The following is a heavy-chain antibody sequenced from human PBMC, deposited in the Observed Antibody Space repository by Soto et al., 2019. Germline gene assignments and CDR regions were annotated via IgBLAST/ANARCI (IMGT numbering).Heavy chain of an antibody. CDR3: AKDVHYDIATGIEYFHH. CDR2: ISGTGRVT. CDR1: EFTFSSYA. V-gene: IGHV3-23*01. Sequence: EVQLLESGGGLVQPGGSLKLSCAASEFTFSSYAMSWVRQAPGKGLEWVSGISGTGRVTNYAESVKGRFTISRDNPKSTLFLQINRLRPEDTAVYYCAKDVHYDIATGIEYFHHWGQGTLVTVSS. D-gene: IGHD3-9*01. J-gene: IGHJ1*01.